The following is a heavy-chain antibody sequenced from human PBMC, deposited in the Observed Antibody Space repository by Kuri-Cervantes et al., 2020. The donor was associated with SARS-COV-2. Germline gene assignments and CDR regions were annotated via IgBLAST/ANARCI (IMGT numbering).Heavy chain of an antibody. D-gene: IGHD3-3*01. CDR3: ARDGSDDFWSGHELGMDV. V-gene: IGHV3-48*02. CDR2: ISSSNSTI. J-gene: IGHJ6*02. Sequence: GESLKISCAASGFTFSSYSTNWVRQAPGKGLEWVSYISSSNSTIYYADSVKGRFTISRDNAKNSLYLQMNSLRDEDTAVYYCARDGSDDFWSGHELGMDVWGQGTTVTVSS. CDR1: GFTFSSYS.